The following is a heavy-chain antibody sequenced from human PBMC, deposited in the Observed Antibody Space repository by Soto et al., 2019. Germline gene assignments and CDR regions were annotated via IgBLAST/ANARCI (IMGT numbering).Heavy chain of an antibody. V-gene: IGHV3-9*01. Sequence: EVQLVESGGGLVQPGRSLRLSCAASGFTFDDYAMHWVRQAPGKGLEWVSGISWNSGSIGYADSVKGRFTISRDNAKNSLYLQMNSLRAEDTDLYYCAKDPPKADYIWGSYRNPPYYFDYWGQGTLVTVSS. D-gene: IGHD3-16*01. J-gene: IGHJ4*02. CDR1: GFTFDDYA. CDR2: ISWNSGSI. CDR3: AKDPPKADYIWGSYRNPPYYFDY.